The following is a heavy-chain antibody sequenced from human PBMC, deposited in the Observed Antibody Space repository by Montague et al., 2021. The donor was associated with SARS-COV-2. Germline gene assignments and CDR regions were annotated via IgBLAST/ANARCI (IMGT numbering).Heavy chain of an antibody. Sequence: SETLSLTCTVSGGSISGYYWSWIRQPPGKGLEWIGYIYYSGSTNYNPSLKSRVTVSVDTSKNQFSLKLSSVTAADTAVYYCASLRGATDYYYYYGMDVWGQGTTVTVSS. V-gene: IGHV4-59*01. CDR2: IYYSGST. CDR1: GGSISGYY. D-gene: IGHD1-26*01. CDR3: ASLRGATDYYYYYGMDV. J-gene: IGHJ6*02.